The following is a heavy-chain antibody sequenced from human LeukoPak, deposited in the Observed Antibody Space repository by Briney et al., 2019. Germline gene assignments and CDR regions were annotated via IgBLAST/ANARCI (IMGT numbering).Heavy chain of an antibody. J-gene: IGHJ5*02. CDR1: GYSFTSYW. CDR3: ARHGGYCSSTSCLEWFDP. Sequence: GESLKISRKGSGYSFTSYWIGWVRQMPGKGLEWMGIIYPGDSDTRYSPSFQGQVTISADKSISTAYLQWSSLKASDTAMYYCARHGGYCSSTSCLEWFDPWGQGTLVTVSS. D-gene: IGHD2-2*01. CDR2: IYPGDSDT. V-gene: IGHV5-51*01.